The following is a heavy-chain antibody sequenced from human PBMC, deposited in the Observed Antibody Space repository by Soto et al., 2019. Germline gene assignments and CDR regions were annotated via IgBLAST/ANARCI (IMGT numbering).Heavy chain of an antibody. J-gene: IGHJ4*02. Sequence: QVHLVQSGAEVKKPGASVKVSCQASGYAFTTYGITWVRQAPGQGLEWMGWISAHNGNTNYAQKLQGRVTVTRDTSTSTAYMELRSLRSDDTHVYYCARGRYGDYWGQGALVNVSS. CDR1: GYAFTTYG. D-gene: IGHD1-1*01. CDR3: ARGRYGDY. V-gene: IGHV1-18*01. CDR2: ISAHNGNT.